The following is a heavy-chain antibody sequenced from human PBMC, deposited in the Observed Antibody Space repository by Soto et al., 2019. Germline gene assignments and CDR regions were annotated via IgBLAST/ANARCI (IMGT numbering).Heavy chain of an antibody. J-gene: IGHJ6*03. D-gene: IGHD3-10*01. CDR1: GGSFSGYQ. CDR2: INDSGNI. Sequence: QVQLQQWGAGLLKPSETLSLTCAVYGGSFSGYQWSWIRQTPGKWLEWIGEINDSGNINFNPSLKSRVTILLDTPKKQISLKLSSVTAADSAVYYCARGLILWFGDLSRRGGYYYYMDVWGKGTTVTVSS. CDR3: ARGLILWFGDLSRRGGYYYYMDV. V-gene: IGHV4-34*01.